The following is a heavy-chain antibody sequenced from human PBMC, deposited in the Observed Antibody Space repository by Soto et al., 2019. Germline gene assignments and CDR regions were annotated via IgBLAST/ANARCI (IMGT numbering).Heavy chain of an antibody. CDR2: IYYSGST. V-gene: IGHV4-59*12. CDR3: ARGRVNCSGGSCISDAFDI. J-gene: IGHJ3*02. Sequence: PSETLSLTCTVAGGSMSSYNWSWLRRAPGKGLEWIGYIYYSGSTVYNPSLKSRVTMSLDSSKNQFSLKLSSVTAADTAVYYCARGRVNCSGGSCISDAFDIWGQGTMVTVSS. CDR1: GGSMSSYN. D-gene: IGHD2-15*01.